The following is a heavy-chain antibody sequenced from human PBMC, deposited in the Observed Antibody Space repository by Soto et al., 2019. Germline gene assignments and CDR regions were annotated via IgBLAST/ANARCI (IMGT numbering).Heavy chain of an antibody. V-gene: IGHV3-15*01. J-gene: IGHJ4*01. CDR2: IKATAYGWTT. CDR1: NMTFTYAL. Sequence: GGARRRSWVVYNMTFTYALMSWVREAPGKGLEWVGRIKATAYGWTTDYAAPVKGRFSISRDDSKNTLSLEMNSLRTEDTGTYFCTTHDASGYYFQHSGLGTLVSVSS. CDR3: TTHDASGYYFQH. D-gene: IGHD3-22*01.